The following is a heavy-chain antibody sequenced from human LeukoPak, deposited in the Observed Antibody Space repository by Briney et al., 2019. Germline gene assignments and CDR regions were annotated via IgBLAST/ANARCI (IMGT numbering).Heavy chain of an antibody. CDR1: GGSSGSRTYY. D-gene: IGHD2-15*01. V-gene: IGHV4-39*01. Sequence: PAETLSRTCTGCGGSSGSRTYYGGAIRQPPGKGLEWIGSIYYSGSTYYNPSLKSRVTISVDTSKNQFSLKLSSVTAADTAVYFCASLYCSGGICYSGLGSADYWGRGTLVTVSS. CDR2: IYYSGST. J-gene: IGHJ4*02. CDR3: ASLYCSGGICYSGLGSADY.